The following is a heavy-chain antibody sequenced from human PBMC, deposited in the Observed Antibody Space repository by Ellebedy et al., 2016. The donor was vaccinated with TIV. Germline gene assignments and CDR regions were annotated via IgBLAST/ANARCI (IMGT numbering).Heavy chain of an antibody. D-gene: IGHD2-21*01. Sequence: AASVKVSCKASGYTFRSYGITWVRQAPGQGLEWMGWISAYNDNTNYAQKFQGRVTMTTDRSTNTAHMELRSLRSDDTAVYYCARDNAKMRGIYPDWGQGTLVTVSS. CDR2: ISAYNDNT. CDR1: GYTFRSYG. V-gene: IGHV1-18*01. J-gene: IGHJ4*02. CDR3: ARDNAKMRGIYPD.